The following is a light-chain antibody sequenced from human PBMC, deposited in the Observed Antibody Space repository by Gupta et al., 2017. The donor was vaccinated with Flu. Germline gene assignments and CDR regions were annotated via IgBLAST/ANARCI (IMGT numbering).Light chain of an antibody. CDR1: SSNIGAGYD. CDR3: QSYDSSLSAV. Sequence: QSVLTPPPSVSGAPGQRVTISCTGSSSNIGAGYDVHWYQQLPGTAPKLLIYGNSKRPSGVPDRFSGSKSGTSASLAITGLRAEDEADYYCQSYDSSLSAVFGGGTKLTVL. J-gene: IGLJ3*02. V-gene: IGLV1-40*01. CDR2: GNS.